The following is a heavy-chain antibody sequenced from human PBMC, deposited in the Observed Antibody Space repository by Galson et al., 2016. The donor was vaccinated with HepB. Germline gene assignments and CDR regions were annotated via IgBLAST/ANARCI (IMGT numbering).Heavy chain of an antibody. CDR3: ATSYTENDQSDLSRRPF. V-gene: IGHV3-30*03. J-gene: IGHJ4*02. Sequence: SLRLSCAASGFIFDDYDFHWVRQAPGRGLTWVAVISYDGSDRFYADSVRGRFTISRDNSLNTVYLQMNSLTPDDTAIYYCATSYTENDQSDLSRRPFWGQGTVVTVSS. D-gene: IGHD1-1*01. CDR1: GFIFDDYD. CDR2: ISYDGSDR.